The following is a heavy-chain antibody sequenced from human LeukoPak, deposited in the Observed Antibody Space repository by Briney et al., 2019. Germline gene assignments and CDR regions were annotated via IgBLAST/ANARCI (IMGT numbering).Heavy chain of an antibody. CDR2: IKQDGSEK. V-gene: IGHV3-7*03. CDR1: GFTFSSYW. CDR3: AKANPGYDYVWGSYRLDY. Sequence: GGSLRLSCAASGFTFSSYWMSWVRQAPGKGLEWVANIKQDGSEKYYVDSVKGRFTISRDNSKNTLYLQMNSLRAEDTAVYYCAKANPGYDYVWGSYRLDYWGQGTLVTVSS. J-gene: IGHJ4*02. D-gene: IGHD3-16*02.